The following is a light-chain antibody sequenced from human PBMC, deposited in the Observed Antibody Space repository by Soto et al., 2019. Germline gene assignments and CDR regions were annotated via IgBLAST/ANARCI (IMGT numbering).Light chain of an antibody. CDR2: EGS. V-gene: IGLV2-23*01. Sequence: QSALTQPASVSWSPGQSITISCTGTISDVGSYNLVSWYQQHPGKAPKLMIYEGSKRPSGVSNRFSGSKSGNTASLTISGLQAEDEADYYSCSYAGSSPLFGGGTKLTVL. CDR1: ISDVGSYNL. CDR3: CSYAGSSPL. J-gene: IGLJ2*01.